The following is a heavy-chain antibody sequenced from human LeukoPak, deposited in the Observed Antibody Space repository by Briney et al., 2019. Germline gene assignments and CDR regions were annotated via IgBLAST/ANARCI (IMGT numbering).Heavy chain of an antibody. Sequence: GGSLRLSCAASGFTFSSYGMNWVRQAPGKGLEWVSYISSSSSTIYYADSVRGRFTISRDNSKNTLYLQMNSLRGEDTAIYYCAKNRGAGSHYYYHMNVWGKGTTVTVSS. CDR2: ISSSSSTI. V-gene: IGHV3-48*04. CDR3: AKNRGAGSHYYYHMNV. J-gene: IGHJ6*03. D-gene: IGHD1-26*01. CDR1: GFTFSSYG.